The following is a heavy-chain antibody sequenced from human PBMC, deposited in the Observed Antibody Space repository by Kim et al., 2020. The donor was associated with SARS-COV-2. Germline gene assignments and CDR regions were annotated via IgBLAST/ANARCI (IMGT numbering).Heavy chain of an antibody. D-gene: IGHD3-10*01. V-gene: IGHV4-39*07. Sequence: NPALKSRVTISVDTSKNQFSLKLSSVTAADTAVYYCARVDGLWFGEPFDYWGQGTLVTVSS. J-gene: IGHJ4*02. CDR3: ARVDGLWFGEPFDY.